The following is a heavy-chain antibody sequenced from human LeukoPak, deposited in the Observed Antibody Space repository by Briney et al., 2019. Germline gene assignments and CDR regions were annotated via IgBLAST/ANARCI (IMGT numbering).Heavy chain of an antibody. J-gene: IGHJ4*02. CDR2: FDPEDGET. CDR1: GYTLTELS. CDR3: ATDGTPARPVGATSYYFDY. D-gene: IGHD1-26*01. V-gene: IGHV1-24*01. Sequence: ASVKVSCKVSGYTLTELSMHWVRQAPGKGLEWMGGFDPEDGETIYAQKFQGRVTMTEDTSTDTAYMELSSLRSEDTAVYYCATDGTPARPVGATSYYFDYWGQGTLVTVSS.